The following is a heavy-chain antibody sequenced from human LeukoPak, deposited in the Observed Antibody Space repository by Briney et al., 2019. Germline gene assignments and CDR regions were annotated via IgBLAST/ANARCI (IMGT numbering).Heavy chain of an antibody. CDR3: AGGTGWITDY. CDR1: GFIFNNYA. Sequence: PGGSLRLSRAGSGFIFNNYAMHWVRQPPGKGLEWVSGISWNSGSIDYADSVKGRFTVSRDNAKNSLFLQMNSLRGEDTAVYFCAGGTGWITDYWGQGTLVTVSS. V-gene: IGHV3-9*01. CDR2: ISWNSGSI. J-gene: IGHJ4*02. D-gene: IGHD6-19*01.